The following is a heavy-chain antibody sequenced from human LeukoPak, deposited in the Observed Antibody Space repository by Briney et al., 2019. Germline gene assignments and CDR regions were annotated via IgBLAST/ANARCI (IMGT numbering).Heavy chain of an antibody. J-gene: IGHJ3*02. CDR3: ARDLGYYYDSSGYAFDI. CDR2: IYTSGST. CDR1: GGSISSGNYY. Sequence: SQTLSLTCTVSGGSISSGNYYWGWIRQPPGKGLEWIGLIYTSGSTNYNPSLKSRVTISVDTSKNQFSLKLSSVTAADTAVYYCARDLGYYYDSSGYAFDIWGQGTMVPVSS. D-gene: IGHD3-22*01. V-gene: IGHV4-61*02.